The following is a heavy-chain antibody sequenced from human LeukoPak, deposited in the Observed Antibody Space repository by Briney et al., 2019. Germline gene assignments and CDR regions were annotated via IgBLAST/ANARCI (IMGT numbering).Heavy chain of an antibody. CDR1: GPTFSTSA. Sequence: SVKLSCKASGPTFSTSAISSVRQAPGQGLKWMRGIIPIFGTADYAQKFQGRVTITADKYTSTAYVELSGVRSDDTAGYYWARGAVAGTGDYWGQGTRVPVSS. CDR3: ARGAVAGTGDY. D-gene: IGHD6-19*01. CDR2: IIPIFGTA. J-gene: IGHJ4*02. V-gene: IGHV1-69*06.